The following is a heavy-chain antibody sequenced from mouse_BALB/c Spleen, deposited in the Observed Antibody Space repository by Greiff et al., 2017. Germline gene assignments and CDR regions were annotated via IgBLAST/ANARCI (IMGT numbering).Heavy chain of an antibody. CDR1: GFTFTDYY. V-gene: IGHV7-3*02. J-gene: IGHJ4*01. CDR2: IRNKANGYTT. Sequence: EVHLVESGGGLVQPGGSLRLSCATSGFTFTDYYMSWVRQPPGKALEWLGFIRNKANGYTTEYSASVKGRFTISRDNSQSILYLQMNTLRAEDSATYYCAREYDYDERVYAMDYWGQGTSVTVSS. CDR3: AREYDYDERVYAMDY. D-gene: IGHD2-4*01.